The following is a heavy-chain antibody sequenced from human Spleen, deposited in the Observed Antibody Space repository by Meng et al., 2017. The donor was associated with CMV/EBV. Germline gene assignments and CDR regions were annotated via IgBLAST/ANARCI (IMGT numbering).Heavy chain of an antibody. CDR1: GFTFDDYA. CDR3: AKDRGSGGYCSRTTCPGFYFSGMDV. V-gene: IGHV3-9*03. Sequence: GGSLRLSCAASGFTFDDYAMHWVRQAPGKGLEWVSGITSKSHYVGYADSVKGRFTISRDNARNSVYLQMSSLSVEDMAFYYCAKDRGSGGYCSRTTCPGFYFSGMDVWGQGTTVTVSS. J-gene: IGHJ6*01. D-gene: IGHD2-2*01. CDR2: ITSKSHYV.